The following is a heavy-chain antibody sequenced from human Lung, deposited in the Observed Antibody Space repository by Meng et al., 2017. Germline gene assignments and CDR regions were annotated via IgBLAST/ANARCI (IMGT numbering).Heavy chain of an antibody. D-gene: IGHD3-22*01. CDR2: INHSVST. J-gene: IGHJ4*02. CDR1: VGSFSDYY. V-gene: IGHV4-34*01. Sequence: TLSLTCAVYVGSFSDYYWPGIRQSPGKGLEWIGNINHSVSTNYNPSLKSRLTMSVDTSKNQFTLELSSVNAADTAVYYCARGRSSGYYSPLDYWGQGTLVTVSS. CDR3: ARGRSSGYYSPLDY.